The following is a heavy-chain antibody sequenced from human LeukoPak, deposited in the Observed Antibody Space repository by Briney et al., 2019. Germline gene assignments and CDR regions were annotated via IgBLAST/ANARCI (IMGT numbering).Heavy chain of an antibody. CDR1: GYSFTSYW. CDR3: ATTAGIVGATQDDFDY. J-gene: IGHJ4*02. CDR2: IYPGDSDT. Sequence: GESLKISCKGSGYSFTSYWIGWVRQMPGKGLEWMGIIYPGDSDTRYSPSFQGQVTISADKSISTAYLQWSSLKATDTAMYYCATTAGIVGATQDDFDYWGQGTLVTVSS. D-gene: IGHD1-26*01. V-gene: IGHV5-51*01.